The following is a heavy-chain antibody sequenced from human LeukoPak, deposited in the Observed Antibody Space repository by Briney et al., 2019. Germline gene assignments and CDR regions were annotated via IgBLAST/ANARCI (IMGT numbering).Heavy chain of an antibody. D-gene: IGHD1-26*01. CDR1: GGSISSYY. Sequence: PSETLSLTCTVSGGSISSYYWSWIRQPPGKGLEWIGYIYYSGSTNYNPSLKSRVTISVDTSKNQFSLNLSSVTAADTAVYYCARQLMGLSIIEYYFDYWGQGTLVTVSS. CDR2: IYYSGST. J-gene: IGHJ4*02. CDR3: ARQLMGLSIIEYYFDY. V-gene: IGHV4-59*08.